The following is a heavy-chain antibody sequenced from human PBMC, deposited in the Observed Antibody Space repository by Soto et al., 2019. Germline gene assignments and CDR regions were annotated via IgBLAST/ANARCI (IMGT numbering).Heavy chain of an antibody. V-gene: IGHV4-39*01. CDR3: ARHPKRSPFDSGSWYLHAFAI. Sequence: SGTLSLTCTVSGGSISSSSYYWGWIRQPPGKGLEWIGSIYYSGSTYYNPSLKSRVTISVDTSKNQFSLKLSSVTAADTAVYYCARHPKRSPFDSGSWYLHAFAISGQGTIDTVSS. CDR2: IYYSGST. CDR1: GGSISSSSYY. D-gene: IGHD6-13*01. J-gene: IGHJ3*02.